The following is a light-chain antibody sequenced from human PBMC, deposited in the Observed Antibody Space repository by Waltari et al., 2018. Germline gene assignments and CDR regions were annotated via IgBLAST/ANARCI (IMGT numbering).Light chain of an antibody. CDR1: QSISKL. Sequence: DIQMTQSPSSLSASVGDRVIITCRASQSISKLLNWFQQKPGKAPKILIYKTSTLQTGVPSRFSASGSGAHFTLIISNLQPEDFGTYYCHQSDDVPLTFGGGTKLEI. J-gene: IGKJ4*01. V-gene: IGKV1-39*01. CDR2: KTS. CDR3: HQSDDVPLT.